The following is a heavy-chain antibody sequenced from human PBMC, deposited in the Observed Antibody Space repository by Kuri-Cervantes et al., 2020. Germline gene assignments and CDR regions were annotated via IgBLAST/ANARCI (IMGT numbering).Heavy chain of an antibody. D-gene: IGHD3-10*01. CDR1: GFTFSSYW. CDR3: ARGSRYYGSGILGGMDV. CDR2: IKQDGSEK. Sequence: GESLKISCAASGFTFSSYWMSWVRQAPGKGLEWVANIKQDGSEKYYVDSVKGRFTISRDNAKNSLYLQMNSLRAEDTAVYYCARGSRYYGSGILGGMDVWGQGTTVTVSS. J-gene: IGHJ6*02. V-gene: IGHV3-7*01.